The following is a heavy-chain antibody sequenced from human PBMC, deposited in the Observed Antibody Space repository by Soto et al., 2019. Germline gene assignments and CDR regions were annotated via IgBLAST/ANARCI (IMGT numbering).Heavy chain of an antibody. CDR3: ARDPADYYDSSGYYQGDY. Sequence: PGVSLRLSCAASGFTFSNYAMTWVRQAPGMGLEWVSGISGSGGSTYYADSVKGRFTISRDNSKNTLYLQMNSPRAEDTAVYYCARDPADYYDSSGYYQGDYWGQGTLVTVPS. D-gene: IGHD3-22*01. J-gene: IGHJ4*02. V-gene: IGHV3-23*01. CDR2: ISGSGGST. CDR1: GFTFSNYA.